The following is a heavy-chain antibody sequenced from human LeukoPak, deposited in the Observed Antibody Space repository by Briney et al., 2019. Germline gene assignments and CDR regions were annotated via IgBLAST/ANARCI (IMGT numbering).Heavy chain of an antibody. J-gene: IGHJ4*02. CDR2: INHSGST. D-gene: IGHD3-9*01. CDR1: GGSVSSGSYY. Sequence: SETLSLTCTVSGGSVSSGSYYWGWVRQPPGKGLEWIGEINHSGSTYYNPSLKSRLTISVDTSKNQFSLKLTSVTAADTAVYYCARDGGRYVDWLLQEYWGEGTLVTVSS. CDR3: ARDGGRYVDWLLQEY. V-gene: IGHV4-39*07.